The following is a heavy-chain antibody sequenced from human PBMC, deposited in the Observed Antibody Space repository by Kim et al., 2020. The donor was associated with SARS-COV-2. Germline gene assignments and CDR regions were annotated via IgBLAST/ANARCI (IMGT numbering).Heavy chain of an antibody. Sequence: SETLSLTCTVSGGSISSYYLSWIRQPPGKGLEWIGYIYTSGSTNYNPSLKSRVTISVDTSKNQLSLKLSSVTAADTAVYYCASNTRWWYFDLWGRGTLVTVSS. CDR3: ASNTRWWYFDL. CDR1: GGSISSYY. V-gene: IGHV4-59*01. D-gene: IGHD2-2*02. J-gene: IGHJ2*01. CDR2: IYTSGST.